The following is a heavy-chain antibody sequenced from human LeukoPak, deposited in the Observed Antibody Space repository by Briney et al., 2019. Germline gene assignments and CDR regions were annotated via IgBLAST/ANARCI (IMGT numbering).Heavy chain of an antibody. CDR1: GYTFTGYY. D-gene: IGHD3-10*01. J-gene: IGHJ6*03. Sequence: GASVKVSCKASGYTFTGYYMHWVRQAPGQGLEWMGGIIPTFGTTNYAQKFQGRVTITADISTSTAYMELSSLRSEDTAVYYCARIYYGSGSYSMPYGYYYMDVWGKGTTVTVSS. CDR3: ARIYYGSGSYSMPYGYYYMDV. V-gene: IGHV1-69*06. CDR2: IIPTFGTT.